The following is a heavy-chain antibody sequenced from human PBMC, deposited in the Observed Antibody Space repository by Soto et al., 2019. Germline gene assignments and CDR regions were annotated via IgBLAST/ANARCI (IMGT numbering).Heavy chain of an antibody. CDR3: AKSTNWYDGGSRYFDS. J-gene: IGHJ4*02. CDR1: GGSISSGGYS. V-gene: IGHV4-30-2*01. CDR2: IYHSGST. D-gene: IGHD1-1*01. Sequence: SETLSLTCAVSGGSISSGGYSWSWIRQPPGKGLEWIGYIYHSGSTYYNPSLKSRVTISVDRSKNQFSLKLSSVTAADTALYYCAKSTNWYDGGSRYFDSWGQGTLVTVSS.